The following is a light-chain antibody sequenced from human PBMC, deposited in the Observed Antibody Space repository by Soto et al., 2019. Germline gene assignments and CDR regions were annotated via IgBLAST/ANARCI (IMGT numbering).Light chain of an antibody. J-gene: IGKJ1*01. CDR3: QQYNNWQWT. V-gene: IGKV3-15*01. Sequence: EIVMTQSPATLSVSPGERATLSCRASQSVSSNLAWYQQKPGQAPRLLIYGASTRATDIPARFSGSGSGTEFTLTISSLQSEDFAVYYCQQYNNWQWTFGQGTKVEIK. CDR2: GAS. CDR1: QSVSSN.